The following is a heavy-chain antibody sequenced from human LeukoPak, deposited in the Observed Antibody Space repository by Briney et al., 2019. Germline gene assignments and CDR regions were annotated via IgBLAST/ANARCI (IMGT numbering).Heavy chain of an antibody. CDR3: ARDVLRSPPPNWFDP. V-gene: IGHV3-15*01. Sequence: GGSLRLSCAGSGFTFSSAWMTWVRQTPGKGLECVGHIKSRTDGGTTDYAAPVKGRFTISRDDSKNTLYLQMNSLKTEDTAVYYCARDVLRSPPPNWFDPWGQGTLVTVSS. CDR1: GFTFSSAW. J-gene: IGHJ5*02. D-gene: IGHD5/OR15-5a*01. CDR2: IKSRTDGGTT.